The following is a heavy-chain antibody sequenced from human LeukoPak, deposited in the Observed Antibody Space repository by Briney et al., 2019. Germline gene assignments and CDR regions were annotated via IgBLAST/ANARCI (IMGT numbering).Heavy chain of an antibody. Sequence: GGSLRLSCAASGFTFSSYWMSWVRQAPGKGLEWVANIKQEGSEKYYVESVKGRLTISRDNAKSSLYLQMNSLRAEDTAVYYCARGGARYSSSSLGNYYYYGMDVWGQGTTVTVSS. CDR3: ARGGARYSSSSLGNYYYYGMDV. V-gene: IGHV3-7*01. D-gene: IGHD6-6*01. CDR2: IKQEGSEK. CDR1: GFTFSSYW. J-gene: IGHJ6*02.